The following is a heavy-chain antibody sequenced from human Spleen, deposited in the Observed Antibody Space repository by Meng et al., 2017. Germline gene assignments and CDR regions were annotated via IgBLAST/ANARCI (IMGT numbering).Heavy chain of an antibody. V-gene: IGHV3-43D*03. Sequence: GGSLRLSCAASGFTFDDYAMHWVRQAPGKGLEWVSLISWDGGSTYYADSVKGRFTISRDNSKNSLYLQMNSLRAEDTALYYCAKDHMITFGGVIERYYYYGMDVWGQGTTVTVSS. CDR3: AKDHMITFGGVIERYYYYGMDV. D-gene: IGHD3-16*02. J-gene: IGHJ6*02. CDR2: ISWDGGST. CDR1: GFTFDDYA.